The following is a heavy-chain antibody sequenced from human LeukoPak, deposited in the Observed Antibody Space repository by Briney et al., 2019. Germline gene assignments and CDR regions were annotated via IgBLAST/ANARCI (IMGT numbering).Heavy chain of an antibody. Sequence: SETLSLTCAVSGGSISSNNWWGWVRQSPGKGLEWIGEIFHSGSTYYNPSLKSRVTISVDRSKNQFSLKLSSVTAADTAVYYCARGTRTGYDSSGPDFDYWGQGTLVTVSS. CDR3: ARGTRTGYDSSGPDFDY. CDR2: IFHSGST. V-gene: IGHV4-4*02. J-gene: IGHJ4*02. CDR1: GGSISSNNW. D-gene: IGHD3-22*01.